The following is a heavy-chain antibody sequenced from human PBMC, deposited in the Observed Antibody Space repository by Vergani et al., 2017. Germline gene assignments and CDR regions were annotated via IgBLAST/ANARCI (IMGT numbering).Heavy chain of an antibody. Sequence: QVQLVQSGAEVKKPGSSVKVSCKASGGTFSSYAISWVRQAPGQGLEWMGRIIPIFGTANYAQKFQGRVTITADESTSTAYMELSSLRSEDTAVYYCARTSLPGLDSSGWPYNWCDPWGQGTLVTVSS. CDR2: IIPIFGTA. CDR3: ARTSLPGLDSSGWPYNWCDP. J-gene: IGHJ5*02. V-gene: IGHV1-69*13. D-gene: IGHD6-19*01. CDR1: GGTFSSYA.